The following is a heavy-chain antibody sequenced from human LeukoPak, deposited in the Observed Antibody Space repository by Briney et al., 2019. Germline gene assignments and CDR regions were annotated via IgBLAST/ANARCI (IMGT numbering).Heavy chain of an antibody. D-gene: IGHD6-13*01. V-gene: IGHV4-59*01. Sequence: SETLSLTCTISGGSISSYYWSWIRQPPGKGLEWIGYIYYSGSTNYNPSLKSRVTISVDTSKNQFSLKLSSVTAADTAVYYCAKDLETYSSSWSYFDHWGQGTLVTVSS. CDR2: IYYSGST. CDR3: AKDLETYSSSWSYFDH. CDR1: GGSISSYY. J-gene: IGHJ4*02.